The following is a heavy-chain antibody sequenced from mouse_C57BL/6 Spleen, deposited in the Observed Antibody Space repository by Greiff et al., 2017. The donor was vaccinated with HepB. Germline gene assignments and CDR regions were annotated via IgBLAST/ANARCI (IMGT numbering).Heavy chain of an antibody. J-gene: IGHJ1*03. CDR1: GYSFTDYN. CDR2: INPNYGTT. V-gene: IGHV1-39*01. CDR3: ASATTVVENWYFDV. Sequence: EVQLQQSGPELVKPGASVKISCKASGYSFTDYNMNWVKQSNGKSLEWIGVINPNYGTTSYNQKFKGKATLTVDQSSSTAYMQLNSLTSEDSAVYYCASATTVVENWYFDVWGTGTTVTVSS. D-gene: IGHD1-1*01.